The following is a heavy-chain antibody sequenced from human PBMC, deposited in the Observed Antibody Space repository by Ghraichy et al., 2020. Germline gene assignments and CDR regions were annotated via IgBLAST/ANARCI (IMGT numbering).Heavy chain of an antibody. CDR1: GGSFSGYY. Sequence: SETLSLTCAVYGGSFSGYYWSWIRQPPGKGLEWIGEINHSGSTNYNPSLMSRVTISVDTSKNQFSLKLSSVTAADTAVYYCARDRRGYWYFDLWGRGTLVTVSS. CDR3: ARDRRGYWYFDL. J-gene: IGHJ2*01. D-gene: IGHD3-16*01. CDR2: INHSGST. V-gene: IGHV4-34*01.